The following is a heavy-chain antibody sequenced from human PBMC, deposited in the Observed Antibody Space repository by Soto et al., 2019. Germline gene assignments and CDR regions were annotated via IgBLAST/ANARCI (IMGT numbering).Heavy chain of an antibody. Sequence: QVQLVQSGAEVKKPGSSVKVSCKASGGTFSSYAISWVRQAPGQGLEWMGGIIPIFGTANYAQKFQGRVTITADESTSTAYMEQSSLRSEDTAVYYCVREAATYYYDSSGPNWFDPWGQGTLVTVSS. D-gene: IGHD3-22*01. CDR3: VREAATYYYDSSGPNWFDP. CDR1: GGTFSSYA. V-gene: IGHV1-69*01. CDR2: IIPIFGTA. J-gene: IGHJ5*02.